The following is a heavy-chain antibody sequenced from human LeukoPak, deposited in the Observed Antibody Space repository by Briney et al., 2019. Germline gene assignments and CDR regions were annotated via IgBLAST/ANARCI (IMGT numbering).Heavy chain of an antibody. D-gene: IGHD3-3*01. CDR1: RLTFSSSA. Sequence: GGSLRLSCAASRLTFSSSAMSWVRQAPGKGLEWVSGISGSGGSTYYADSVKGRFTISRDNSKSTLYLQMNSLRAEDTAVYYCAKQPRSDSAADYWGQGTLVAVSS. CDR3: AKQPRSDSAADY. V-gene: IGHV3-23*01. CDR2: ISGSGGST. J-gene: IGHJ4*02.